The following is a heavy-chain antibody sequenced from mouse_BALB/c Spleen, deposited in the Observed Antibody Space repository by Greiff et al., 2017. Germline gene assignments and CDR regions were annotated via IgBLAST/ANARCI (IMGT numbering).Heavy chain of an antibody. CDR3: ARGYGNYGFAY. J-gene: IGHJ3*01. Sequence: DVMLVESGGGLVKPGGSLKLSCAASGFTFSSYAMSWVRQTPEKRLEWVASISSGGSTYYPDSVKGRFTISRDNARNILYLQMSSLRSEDTAMYYCARGYGNYGFAYWGQGTLVTVSA. D-gene: IGHD2-10*02. V-gene: IGHV5-6-5*01. CDR1: GFTFSSYA. CDR2: ISSGGST.